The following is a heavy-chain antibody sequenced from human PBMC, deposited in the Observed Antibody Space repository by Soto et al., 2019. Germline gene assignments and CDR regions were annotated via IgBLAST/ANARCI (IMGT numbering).Heavy chain of an antibody. V-gene: IGHV3-48*02. J-gene: IGHJ4*02. Sequence: ESGGGLVQPGGSLRLSCAASGFTFSSYSMNWVRQAPGKGLEWVSYISSSSSTIYYADSVKGRFTISRDNAKNSLYLQMNSLRDEDTAVYYCTRDGYCSGGSCHIDYWGQGTLVTVSS. CDR2: ISSSSSTI. D-gene: IGHD2-15*01. CDR3: TRDGYCSGGSCHIDY. CDR1: GFTFSSYS.